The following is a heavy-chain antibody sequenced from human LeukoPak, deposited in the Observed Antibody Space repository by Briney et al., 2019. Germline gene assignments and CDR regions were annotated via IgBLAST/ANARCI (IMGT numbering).Heavy chain of an antibody. CDR3: ARDMYSSSWEGFDY. J-gene: IGHJ4*02. Sequence: PGGSLRLSCAASGFTFSSYWMHWVRQAPGKGLVWVSRTNSDGSSTSYADSVKGRFTISRDNAKNTLYLQMNSLRAEDTAVYYCARDMYSSSWEGFDYWGQGTLVTVSS. CDR2: TNSDGSST. V-gene: IGHV3-74*01. D-gene: IGHD6-13*01. CDR1: GFTFSSYW.